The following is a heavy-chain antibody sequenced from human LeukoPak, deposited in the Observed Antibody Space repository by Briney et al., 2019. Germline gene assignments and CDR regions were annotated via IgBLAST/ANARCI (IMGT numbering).Heavy chain of an antibody. CDR2: IPYDGSDK. J-gene: IGHJ5*02. CDR3: ARGSWRFDYGDSGFDP. Sequence: GGSLRLSCAASGFTFSAFGMHWVRQAPGKGLEWVTFIPYDGSDKYYADSVKGRFTISRDNSKNTLYLQMNNMRTEDTAVYYCARGSWRFDYGDSGFDPWGQGTLVTVSS. CDR1: GFTFSAFG. D-gene: IGHD4-17*01. V-gene: IGHV3-30*19.